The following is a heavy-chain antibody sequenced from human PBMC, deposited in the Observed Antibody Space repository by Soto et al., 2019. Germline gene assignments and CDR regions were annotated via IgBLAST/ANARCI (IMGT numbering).Heavy chain of an antibody. J-gene: IGHJ2*01. Sequence: EVQLVESGGGLVQPGGSLRLSCAASGFTFSRYDMHWVRQATGKGLEWVSAIGTAGDTYYPGSVKGRFTISRENAKNSLYLQMNSLRAEDTAVYYCARPHSNWYFDLWGRGTLVTVSS. V-gene: IGHV3-13*01. D-gene: IGHD2-21*01. CDR2: IGTAGDT. CDR1: GFTFSRYD. CDR3: ARPHSNWYFDL.